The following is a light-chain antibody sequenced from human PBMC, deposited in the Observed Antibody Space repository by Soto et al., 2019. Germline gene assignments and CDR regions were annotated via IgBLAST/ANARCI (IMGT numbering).Light chain of an antibody. CDR3: QQYENLPT. V-gene: IGKV1-33*01. CDR1: QNINNY. Sequence: DIKMAQSPSSLSASVGDKVTLTLQARQNINNYLNWYQQRPGRAPQLLIYAASNFEAGVPSRFRGSGSGTDFTFTIIRLQPDEIATYYCQQYENLPTVGQGTRLEIK. CDR2: AAS. J-gene: IGKJ5*01.